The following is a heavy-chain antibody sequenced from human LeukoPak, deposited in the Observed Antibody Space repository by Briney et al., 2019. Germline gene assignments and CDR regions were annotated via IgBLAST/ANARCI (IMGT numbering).Heavy chain of an antibody. Sequence: GGSLRLSCAASGFTFSSYAMSWVRQAPGKGLEWVSVIYSGGSTYCADSVKGRFTISRDNSDNTVYLQMNSLRAEDTAIYYCAKAPAPYYYYYGMDVWGQGTAVTVSS. J-gene: IGHJ6*02. V-gene: IGHV3-23*03. CDR3: AKAPAPYYYYYGMDV. CDR1: GFTFSSYA. CDR2: IYSGGST.